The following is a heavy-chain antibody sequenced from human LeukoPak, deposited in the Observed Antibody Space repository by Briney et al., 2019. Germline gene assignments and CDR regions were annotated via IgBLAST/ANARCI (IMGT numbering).Heavy chain of an antibody. CDR2: ISGSGGST. J-gene: IGHJ4*02. D-gene: IGHD4-17*01. Sequence: GGSLRLSCAASGFTFSSYAMSWVRQAPGKGLEWVSAISGSGGSTYYADSVKGRFTISRGNSKNTLYLQMNSLRAEDTAVYYCAKDYGDFTYFDYWGQGTLVTVSS. CDR1: GFTFSSYA. V-gene: IGHV3-23*01. CDR3: AKDYGDFTYFDY.